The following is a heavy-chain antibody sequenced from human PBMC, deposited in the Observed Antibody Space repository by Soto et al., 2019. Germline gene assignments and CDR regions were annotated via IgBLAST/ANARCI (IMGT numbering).Heavy chain of an antibody. J-gene: IGHJ4*02. V-gene: IGHV3-23*04. CDR1: EFTVSGSY. CDR3: AKDFDEGY. Sequence: EVQLVESGGGLIQPGGSLRLSCAASEFTVSGSYMTWVRQAPGKGLEWVSVISGSGGSTYYADSVKGRFTISRDNSKNTLYLQMNSLRAEDTAVYYCAKDFDEGYWGQGTLVTVSS. CDR2: ISGSGGST.